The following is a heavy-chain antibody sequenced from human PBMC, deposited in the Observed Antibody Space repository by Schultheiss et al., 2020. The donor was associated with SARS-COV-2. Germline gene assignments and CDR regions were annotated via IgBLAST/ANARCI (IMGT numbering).Heavy chain of an antibody. CDR3: AKGLMITSSDS. Sequence: GGSLRLSCAASGFTFSSYSMNWVRQAPGKGLEWVSVIYSGGSTYYADSVRGRFTISRDNSRTTVYLQLNSLRGDDTAIYYCAKGLMITSSDSWGQGTLVTVSS. V-gene: IGHV3-23*03. J-gene: IGHJ4*02. CDR1: GFTFSSYS. CDR2: IYSGGST. D-gene: IGHD1-20*01.